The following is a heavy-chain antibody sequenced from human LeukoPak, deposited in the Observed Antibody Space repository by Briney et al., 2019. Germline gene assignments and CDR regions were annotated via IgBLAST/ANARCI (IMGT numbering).Heavy chain of an antibody. J-gene: IGHJ6*02. CDR1: GYTLTELS. D-gene: IGHD3-22*01. CDR2: FDPEDGET. CDR3: ATKGRGGITMILYGMDV. Sequence: GGSVKVSCKVSGYTLTELSMHWVRQAPGKGLEWMGGFDPEDGETIYAQKFQGRVTMTEDTSTDTAYMELSSLRSEDTAVYYCATKGRGGITMILYGMDVWGQGTTVTVSS. V-gene: IGHV1-24*01.